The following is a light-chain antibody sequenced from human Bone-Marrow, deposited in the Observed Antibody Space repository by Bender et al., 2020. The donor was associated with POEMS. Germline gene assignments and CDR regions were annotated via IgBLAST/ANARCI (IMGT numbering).Light chain of an antibody. J-gene: IGLJ2*01. CDR2: DDN. V-gene: IGLV6-57*03. Sequence: SCTRSSGSIASNYVQWYQQRPGSAPTTVIYDDNQRPSGIPDRFSGSKSGTSASLAISGLRSEDEADYYCVAWDDTLNGWVFGGGTKLTVL. CDR3: VAWDDTLNGWV. CDR1: SGSIASNY.